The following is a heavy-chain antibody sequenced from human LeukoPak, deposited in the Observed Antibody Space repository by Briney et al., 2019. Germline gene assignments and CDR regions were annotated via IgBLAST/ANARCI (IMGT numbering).Heavy chain of an antibody. V-gene: IGHV1-18*01. Sequence: ASVKVSCKASGYTFTSYGISWVRQAPGQGLEWMGWISAYNGNTNYAQKLQGRVTMTTDTSTSTAYMELRSLRSDDTAVYYCARSHWYNWNGEMDVWGQGTTVTVSS. CDR2: ISAYNGNT. CDR1: GYTFTSYG. CDR3: ARSHWYNWNGEMDV. D-gene: IGHD1-1*01. J-gene: IGHJ6*02.